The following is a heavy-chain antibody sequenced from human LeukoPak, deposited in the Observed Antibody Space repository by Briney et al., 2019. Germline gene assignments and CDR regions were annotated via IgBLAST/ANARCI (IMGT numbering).Heavy chain of an antibody. D-gene: IGHD2-2*01. CDR2: IYYSGST. V-gene: IGHV4-30-4*01. J-gene: IGHJ2*01. CDR1: GGSISSGDYY. Sequence: SQTLSLTCTVSGGSISSGDYYWSWIRQPPGKGLEWIGYIYYSGSTYYNPSLKSRVTISVDTSKNQFSLKLSSVTAADTAVYYCARETTLHQLLRYGYFDLWGRGTLVTVSS. CDR3: ARETTLHQLLRYGYFDL.